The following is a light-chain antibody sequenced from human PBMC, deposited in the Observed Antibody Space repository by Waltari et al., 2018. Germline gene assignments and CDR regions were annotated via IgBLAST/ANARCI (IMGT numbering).Light chain of an antibody. CDR2: WAS. Sequence: DIVMTQSPDPLAVSLGERAPINCKSSQSVLYSSNNKNYLAWYQQKPGQPPKLLIYWASTRESGVPDRFSGSGSETDFTLTISSLQAEDVAVYYCQQYYSKPLTFGGGTKVEIK. J-gene: IGKJ4*01. CDR1: QSVLYSSNNKNY. CDR3: QQYYSKPLT. V-gene: IGKV4-1*01.